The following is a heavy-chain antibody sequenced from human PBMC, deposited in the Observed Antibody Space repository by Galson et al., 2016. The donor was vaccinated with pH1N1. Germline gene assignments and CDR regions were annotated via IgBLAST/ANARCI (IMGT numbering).Heavy chain of an antibody. CDR2: ITWHSHVI. V-gene: IGHV3-9*01. Sequence: SLRLSCAASGFTFDAFAMHWVRQVPGEGLEWVSVITWHSHVIDYADSVKGRFTISRDNARNSLYLQMNNLRPEDSAFYFCAKDHCSHGDTNCFYFDLWGRGTLVTVSS. J-gene: IGHJ2*01. CDR3: AKDHCSHGDTNCFYFDL. CDR1: GFTFDAFA. D-gene: IGHD4-17*01.